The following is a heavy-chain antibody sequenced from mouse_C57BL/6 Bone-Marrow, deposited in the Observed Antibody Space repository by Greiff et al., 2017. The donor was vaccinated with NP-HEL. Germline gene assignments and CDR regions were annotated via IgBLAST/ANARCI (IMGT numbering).Heavy chain of an antibody. CDR1: GYTFTSYW. CDR2: IYPGSGST. V-gene: IGHV1-55*01. J-gene: IGHJ2*01. CDR3: ARDITTVVATPC. Sequence: QVHVKQPGAELVKPGASVKMSCKASGYTFTSYWITWVKQRPGQGLEWIGDIYPGSGSTNYNEKFKSKATLTVDTSSSTAYMQLSSLTSEDSAVYYCARDITTVVATPCWGQGTTLTVSS. D-gene: IGHD1-1*01.